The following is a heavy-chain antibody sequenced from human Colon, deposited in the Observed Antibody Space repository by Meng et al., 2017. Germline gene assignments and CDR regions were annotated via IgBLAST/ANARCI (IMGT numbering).Heavy chain of an antibody. D-gene: IGHD3-10*01. CDR3: GRGHFGLDY. J-gene: IGHJ4*02. CDR2: ISHTGDTI. Sequence: VELVDFGGTWVKPGGPLRLSCAASGLTFRDHYMTWIRQAPGKGLEWVSCISHTGDTIYYSDSVRGRFTVSRDNANNLLFLQMNSLRAEDTALYYCGRGHFGLDYWGPGTLVTVSS. CDR1: GLTFRDHY. V-gene: IGHV3-11*01.